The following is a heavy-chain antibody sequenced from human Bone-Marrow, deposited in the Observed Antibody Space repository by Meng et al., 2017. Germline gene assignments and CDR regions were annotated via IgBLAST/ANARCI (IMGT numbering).Heavy chain of an antibody. V-gene: IGHV1-2*06. J-gene: IGHJ4*02. CDR1: VYPFPDYY. D-gene: IGHD6-13*01. CDR2: INPKSGDT. Sequence: VHVARLGDYVKKPGASVKVSCKASVYPFPDYYLPWVRRAPGQGLEWMGRINPKSGDTHYAQKFQGRVTMTGDTSISTAYMELSGLRSDDTAMYYCARDEDVSAAGKLFSDYWGQGTLVTVSS. CDR3: ARDEDVSAAGKLFSDY.